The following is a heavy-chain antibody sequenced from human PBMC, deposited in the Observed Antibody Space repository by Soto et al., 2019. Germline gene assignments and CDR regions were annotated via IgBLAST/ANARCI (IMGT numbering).Heavy chain of an antibody. J-gene: IGHJ5*02. CDR2: IYYSGST. D-gene: IGHD3-22*01. V-gene: IGHV4-59*01. Sequence: PSETLSLTCTVSGGSISSYYWSWIRQPPGKGLEWIGYIYYSGSTNYNPSLKSRVTISVDTSKNQFSLKLSSVTAADTAVYYCARLNYYDSSGYPTQSVDPWGQGTLVTVSS. CDR3: ARLNYYDSSGYPTQSVDP. CDR1: GGSISSYY.